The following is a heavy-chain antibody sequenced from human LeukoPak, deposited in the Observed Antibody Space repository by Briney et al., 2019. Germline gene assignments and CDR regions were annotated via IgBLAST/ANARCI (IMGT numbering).Heavy chain of an antibody. CDR1: RNTFTSYH. CDR3: ARDRIVVAGYNWFDP. V-gene: IGHV1-2*02. D-gene: IGHD6-19*01. Sequence: RASVKVSCKASRNTFTSYHMHWVRQAPGQGLEWMGWINLNSGGTKYAQKFQGRVTLTRDTSISTAYMELSSLRSDDTAVYYCARDRIVVAGYNWFDPWGQGTLVTVSS. J-gene: IGHJ5*02. CDR2: INLNSGGT.